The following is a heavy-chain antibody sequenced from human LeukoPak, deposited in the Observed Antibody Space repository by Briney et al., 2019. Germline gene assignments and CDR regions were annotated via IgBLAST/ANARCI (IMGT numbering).Heavy chain of an antibody. J-gene: IGHJ3*02. D-gene: IGHD3-10*01. V-gene: IGHV3-30*02. CDR1: GFTFSSYW. CDR3: ARVGYYYGSGSQRDGFDM. Sequence: PGGSLRLSCAASGFTFSSYWMHWVRQAPGKGLEWVAFIRYDGSTKHYADSVKGRFTFSRDNSKNTLYLQMNSLRGEDTGVYYCARVGYYYGSGSQRDGFDMWGQGTMVTVSS. CDR2: IRYDGSTK.